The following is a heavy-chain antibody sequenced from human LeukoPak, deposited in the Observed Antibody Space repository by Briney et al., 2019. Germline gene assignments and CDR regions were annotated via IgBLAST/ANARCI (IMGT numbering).Heavy chain of an antibody. J-gene: IGHJ6*02. V-gene: IGHV3-21*01. CDR1: GFTFSSYS. CDR3: AGVLRIAVAGDYYYYGMDV. D-gene: IGHD6-19*01. CDR2: ISSSSSYI. Sequence: GGSLRLSCAASGFTFSSYSMNWVRQAPGKGLEWVSSISSSSSYIYYADSVKGRFTISRDNAKNSLYLQMNSLRAEDTAVYYCAGVLRIAVAGDYYYYGMDVWGQGTTVTVSS.